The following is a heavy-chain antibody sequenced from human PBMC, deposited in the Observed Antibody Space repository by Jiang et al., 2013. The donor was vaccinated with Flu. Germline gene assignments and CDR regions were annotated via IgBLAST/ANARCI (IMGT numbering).Heavy chain of an antibody. Sequence: ALLKPSETLSLTCTVSGGSISSSSYYWGWIRQPPGKGLEWIGSIYYSGSTYYNPSLKSRVTISVDTSKNQFSLKLSSVTAADTAVYYCARSAQWLVIHYFDYWGQGTLVTVSS. D-gene: IGHD6-19*01. V-gene: IGHV4-39*01. CDR3: ARSAQWLVIHYFDY. CDR2: IYYSGST. CDR1: GGSISSSSYY. J-gene: IGHJ4*02.